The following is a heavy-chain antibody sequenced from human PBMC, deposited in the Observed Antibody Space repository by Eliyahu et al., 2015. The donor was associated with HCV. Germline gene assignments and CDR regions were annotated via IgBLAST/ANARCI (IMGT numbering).Heavy chain of an antibody. CDR2: INPNNGGT. CDR1: GYTFTDYY. D-gene: IGHD3-10*02. CDR3: AALQGSGSYFDY. J-gene: IGHJ4*02. Sequence: QVQLVQSGAEVKKPGALVKVSCKASGYTFTDYYMHWVRQAPGQGLEWMGWINPNNGGTNYAQNFQGRVTMARDTSITTAYMELSRLRSDDTAVYYCAALQGSGSYFDYWGQGTLVTVSS. V-gene: IGHV1-2*02.